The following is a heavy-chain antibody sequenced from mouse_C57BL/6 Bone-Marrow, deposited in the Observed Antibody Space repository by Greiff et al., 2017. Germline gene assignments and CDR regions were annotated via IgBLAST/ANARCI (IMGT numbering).Heavy chain of an antibody. D-gene: IGHD3-3*01. J-gene: IGHJ2*01. CDR2: IDPETGGT. CDR1: GYTFTDYA. CDR3: TSLGTGY. Sequence: QVQLQQSGAELVRPGASVTLSCKASGYTFTDYAMHWVKQTPVHGLEWIGAIDPETGGTAYNEKFKGKAILTAEKSSSTVYMVLRSLTSEDSAVYYCTSLGTGYWGQGTTLTVSA. V-gene: IGHV1-15*01.